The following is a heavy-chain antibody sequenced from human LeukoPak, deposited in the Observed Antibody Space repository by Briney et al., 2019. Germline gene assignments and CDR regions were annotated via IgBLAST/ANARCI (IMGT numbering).Heavy chain of an antibody. CDR1: GFSLSDFW. D-gene: IGHD6-19*01. Sequence: GGSLRLSCAASGFSLSDFWMHWVRQAPGKGLVWVSRINSDESRTTYADSVKGRFTISRDNAKNTLYLQMNSLRAEDTAVYFCTRAVAGTHFDYWGQGTLVTVSS. J-gene: IGHJ4*02. V-gene: IGHV3-74*01. CDR2: INSDESRT. CDR3: TRAVAGTHFDY.